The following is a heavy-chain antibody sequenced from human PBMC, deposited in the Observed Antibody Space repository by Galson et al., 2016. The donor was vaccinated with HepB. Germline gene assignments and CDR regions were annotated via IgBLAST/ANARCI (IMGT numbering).Heavy chain of an antibody. V-gene: IGHV3-23*01. CDR1: GLMFKNYG. J-gene: IGHJ4*02. D-gene: IGHD1/OR15-1a*01. CDR3: MKDPSSWDGTTLMN. CDR2: IHPSGQNT. Sequence: SLRLSCAASGLMFKNYGMAWVRQAPGQGLGWVSTIHPSGQNTHYAESVRGRFTISRDNTKDTLYLQIDGLRAEDTAFYFCMKDPSSWDGTTLMNWGLGTLVIVSS.